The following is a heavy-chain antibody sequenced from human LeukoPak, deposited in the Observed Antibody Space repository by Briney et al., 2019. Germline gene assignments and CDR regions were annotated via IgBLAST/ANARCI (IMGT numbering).Heavy chain of an antibody. D-gene: IGHD3-22*01. J-gene: IGHJ4*02. CDR1: GYTFTGYY. CDR2: INPNTGNT. Sequence: GASVKVSCKASGYTFTGYYMHWVRQAPGQGLEWTGWINPNTGNTGYAQKFQGRVTMSRNTSISTAYMELSSLRSEDTAVYYCVASSGYYYVFDYWGQGTLVTVSS. V-gene: IGHV1-8*02. CDR3: VASSGYYYVFDY.